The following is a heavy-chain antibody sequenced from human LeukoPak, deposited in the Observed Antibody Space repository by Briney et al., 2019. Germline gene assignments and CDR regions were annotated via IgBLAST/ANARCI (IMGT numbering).Heavy chain of an antibody. V-gene: IGHV3-15*01. CDR1: GDSISTTHW. CDR3: TTDAPITIFGVPLDV. CDR2: IKSKTDGGTT. D-gene: IGHD3-3*01. Sequence: ETLSLTCAVSGDSISTTHWWTWVRQPPGKGLEWVGRIKSKTDGGTTDYAAPVKGRFTISRDDSKNTLYLQMNSLKTEDTAVYYCTTDAPITIFGVPLDVWGQGTTVTVSS. J-gene: IGHJ6*02.